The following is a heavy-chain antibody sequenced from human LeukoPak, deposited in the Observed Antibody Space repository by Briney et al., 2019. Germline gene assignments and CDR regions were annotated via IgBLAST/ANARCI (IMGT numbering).Heavy chain of an antibody. Sequence: SETLSLTCTVSGGSISDYYRGWIRQPPGKGLEWIGYFYNSGSSTYNPSLKSRVTISVDTSKEQFALKVNSVTAADTAVYYCTRGAGWLIDYWGQGILVTVSS. V-gene: IGHV4-59*01. CDR2: FYNSGSS. CDR1: GGSISDYY. D-gene: IGHD3-16*01. CDR3: TRGAGWLIDY. J-gene: IGHJ4*02.